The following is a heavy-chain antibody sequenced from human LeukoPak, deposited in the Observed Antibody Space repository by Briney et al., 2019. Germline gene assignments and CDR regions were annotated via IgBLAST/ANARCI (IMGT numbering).Heavy chain of an antibody. J-gene: IGHJ4*02. CDR3: ARGPSAILFDY. D-gene: IGHD6-6*01. V-gene: IGHV4-59*01. CDR2: IYYSGST. CDR1: GGSISSYY. Sequence: PSETLSLTCTVSGGSISSYYCSWLRQPPGKGLEWIGYIYYSGSTNYNPSLKSRVTISVDTSKNQFSLKLSSVTAADTAMYYCARGPSAILFDYWGQGTLVTVSS.